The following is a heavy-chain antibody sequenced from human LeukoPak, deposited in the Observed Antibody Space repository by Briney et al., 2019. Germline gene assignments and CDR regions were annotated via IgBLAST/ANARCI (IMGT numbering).Heavy chain of an antibody. CDR2: IYYSGST. J-gene: IGHJ3*02. Sequence: IYYSGSTNYNPSLKSRVTISVDSSKNQFSLKLSSVTAADTAVYYCARVRIAVAGPHEAFDIWGQGTMVTVSS. V-gene: IGHV4-59*01. CDR3: ARVRIAVAGPHEAFDI. D-gene: IGHD6-19*01.